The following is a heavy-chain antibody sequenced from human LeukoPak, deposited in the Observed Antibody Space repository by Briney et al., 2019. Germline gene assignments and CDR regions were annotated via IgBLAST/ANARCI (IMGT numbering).Heavy chain of an antibody. V-gene: IGHV3-66*01. J-gene: IGHJ3*02. Sequence: GGSLRLSCAASGFTVSSNYMSWVRQAPGKGLEWVSVIYSGGSTYYADSVKGRFTISRDNSKNTLYLQMNSLRAEDTAVYYCARDSSSGYLIDAFDIWGQGTMVTVSS. CDR1: GFTVSSNY. CDR3: ARDSSSGYLIDAFDI. D-gene: IGHD3-22*01. CDR2: IYSGGST.